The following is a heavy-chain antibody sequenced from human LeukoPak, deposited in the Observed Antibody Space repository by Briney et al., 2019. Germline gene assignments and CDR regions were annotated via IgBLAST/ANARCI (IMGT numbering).Heavy chain of an antibody. J-gene: IGHJ2*01. Sequence: PSETLSLTCTVSGYSLSSGYYWSWIRQPAGKGLEWIGRIYTSGSTNYNPSLKSRVTISVDTSKNQFSLKLSSVTAADTAVYYCARDGYNYPFDLWGRGTLVTVSS. CDR1: GYSLSSGYY. CDR2: IYTSGST. D-gene: IGHD5-24*01. V-gene: IGHV4-61*02. CDR3: ARDGYNYPFDL.